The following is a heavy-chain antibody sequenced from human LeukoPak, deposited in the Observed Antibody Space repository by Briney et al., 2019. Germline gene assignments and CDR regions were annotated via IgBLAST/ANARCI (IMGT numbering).Heavy chain of an antibody. CDR2: ISAYNGNT. CDR3: ARDITDTAMVTPYYY. CDR1: GYTFTSYG. Sequence: ATVKVSCKASGYTFTSYGISWVRQAPGQGLEWMGWISAYNGNTNYAQKLQGRDTMTTDTSTSTAYMELRSLRSDDTAVYYCARDITDTAMVTPYYYWGQGTLVTVS. J-gene: IGHJ4*02. D-gene: IGHD5-18*01. V-gene: IGHV1-18*01.